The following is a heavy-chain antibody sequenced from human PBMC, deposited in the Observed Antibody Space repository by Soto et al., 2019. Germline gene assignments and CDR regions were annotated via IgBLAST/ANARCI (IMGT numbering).Heavy chain of an antibody. CDR3: ARVGGWYSRT. D-gene: IGHD1-26*01. CDR2: ISDHGRTK. V-gene: IGHV3-30*01. J-gene: IGHJ5*02. CDR1: GFTFSSST. Sequence: QVRLVESGGGVVQPGRSLRLSCSASGFTFSSSTIHWVRQAPGKGLEWVAVISDHGRTKNYADSVKGRFTVSRDNYINTLSLQMDSLTVDDTAVYYCARVGGWYSRTWGQGTLVTVSS.